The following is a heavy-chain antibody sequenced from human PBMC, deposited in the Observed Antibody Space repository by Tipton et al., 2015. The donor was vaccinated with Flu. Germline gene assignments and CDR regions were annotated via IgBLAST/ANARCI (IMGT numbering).Heavy chain of an antibody. J-gene: IGHJ6*02. D-gene: IGHD1-26*01. V-gene: IGHV3-66*02. CDR1: GFTVSQNF. CDR3: ARGRPMEV. CDR2: MFSVGDT. Sequence: SLRLSCAVSGFTVSQNFMNWVRQAPGKGLEWVSVMFSVGDTYYADSVKGRFSIARDNSKNMLYLQMNSLRDEDTAVYYCARGRPMEVWGRGTTVTVSS.